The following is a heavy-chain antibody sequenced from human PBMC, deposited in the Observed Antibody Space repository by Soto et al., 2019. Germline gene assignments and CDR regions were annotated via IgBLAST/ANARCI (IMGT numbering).Heavy chain of an antibody. CDR2: ISGSGGST. D-gene: IGHD5-12*01. J-gene: IGHJ6*02. Sequence: PGGSLSLSCAASGFTFSSYAMSWIRQAPGKGLEWVSDISGSGGSTYYADSVKGRFTISRDNSKNTLYLQMNSLRAEVTAVYYCAKGLVATTTANYYYYYYGMDVWGQGTTVTVSS. V-gene: IGHV3-23*01. CDR1: GFTFSSYA. CDR3: AKGLVATTTANYYYYYYGMDV.